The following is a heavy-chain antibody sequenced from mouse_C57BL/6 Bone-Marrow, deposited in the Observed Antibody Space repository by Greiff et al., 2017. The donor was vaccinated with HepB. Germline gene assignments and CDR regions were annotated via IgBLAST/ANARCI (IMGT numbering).Heavy chain of an antibody. CDR1: GYTFTNYW. Sequence: VQLQQSGAELVRPGTSVKMSCKASGYTFTNYWIGWAKQRPGHGLEWIGDIYPGGGYTNYNEKFKGKATLTADKSSSTAYMQFSSLTSEDSAIYYCASYYGLWAMDYWGQGTSVTVSS. V-gene: IGHV1-63*01. D-gene: IGHD1-1*01. CDR2: IYPGGGYT. J-gene: IGHJ4*01. CDR3: ASYYGLWAMDY.